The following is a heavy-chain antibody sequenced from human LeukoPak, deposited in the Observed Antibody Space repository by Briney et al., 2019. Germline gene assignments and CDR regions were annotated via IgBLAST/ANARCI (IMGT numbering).Heavy chain of an antibody. V-gene: IGHV3-23*01. Sequence: GGSLRLSCAASGLTFSSYAMSWVRQAPGKGLEWVSAISGSGGSTYYADSVKGRFTISRDNSKNTLYLQMNSLRAEDTAVYYCGLAPPIYDYGDYRWGQGTLVTVSS. CDR1: GLTFSSYA. J-gene: IGHJ5*02. CDR2: ISGSGGST. CDR3: GLAPPIYDYGDYR. D-gene: IGHD4-17*01.